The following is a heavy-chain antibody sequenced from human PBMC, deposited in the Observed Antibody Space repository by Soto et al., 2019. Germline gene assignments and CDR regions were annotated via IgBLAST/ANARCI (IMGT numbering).Heavy chain of an antibody. D-gene: IGHD6-19*01. Sequence: SETLSLTCTVSGGSVSSGSYYWSWIRQPPGKGLEWIGYIYYSGSTNYNPSLTSRVTISVDTSKNQFSLKLSSVTAADTAVYYCARDRGAVAGFSPFTSYYYYGMEVWGQETTVTVSS. J-gene: IGHJ6*02. CDR1: GGSVSSGSYY. CDR2: IYYSGST. CDR3: ARDRGAVAGFSPFTSYYYYGMEV. V-gene: IGHV4-61*01.